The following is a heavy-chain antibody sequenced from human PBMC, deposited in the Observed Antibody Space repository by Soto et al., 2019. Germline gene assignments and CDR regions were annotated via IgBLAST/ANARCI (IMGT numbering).Heavy chain of an antibody. Sequence: EVQLVESGGGLVKPGGSLRLSCAASGFTFSSYSMNWVRQAPGKGLEWVSSISSSSSYIYYADSVKGRFTISRDNAKNSLYLQMNSLRGEDTAVYYCARAYYDGSGAPGGWGQGTLVTVSS. CDR2: ISSSSSYI. D-gene: IGHD3-22*01. V-gene: IGHV3-21*01. J-gene: IGHJ4*02. CDR1: GFTFSSYS. CDR3: ARAYYDGSGAPGG.